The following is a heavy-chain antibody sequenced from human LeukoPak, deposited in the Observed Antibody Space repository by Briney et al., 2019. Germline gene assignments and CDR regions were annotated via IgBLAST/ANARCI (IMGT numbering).Heavy chain of an antibody. CDR2: ISSSSIYT. D-gene: IGHD3-9*01. V-gene: IGHV3-11*05. Sequence: AGGSLRLSCAASGFTFSDYYMSWIRQAPGKGLEWVSYISSSSIYTNYAASVKGRFTISRDNAKNSLYLQMNSLRAEDTAVYYCARAGYYYDILTGYYPGWYFDLWGRGTLVTVSS. CDR1: GFTFSDYY. CDR3: ARAGYYYDILTGYYPGWYFDL. J-gene: IGHJ2*01.